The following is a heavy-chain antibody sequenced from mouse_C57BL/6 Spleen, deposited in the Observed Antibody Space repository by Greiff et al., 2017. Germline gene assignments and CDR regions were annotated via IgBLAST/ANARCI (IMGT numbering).Heavy chain of an antibody. CDR2: INPSNGGT. Sequence: QVQLKQPGTELVKPGASVKLSCKASGYTFTSYWMHWVKQRPGQGLEWIGNINPSNGGTNYNEKFKSKATLTVDKSSSTAYMQLSSLTSEDSAVYYCARGPYYYKGYFDVWGTGATVTVSS. V-gene: IGHV1-53*01. D-gene: IGHD1-1*01. CDR1: GYTFTSYW. J-gene: IGHJ1*03. CDR3: ARGPYYYKGYFDV.